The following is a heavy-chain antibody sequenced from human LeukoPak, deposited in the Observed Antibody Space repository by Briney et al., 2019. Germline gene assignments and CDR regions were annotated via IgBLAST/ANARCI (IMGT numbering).Heavy chain of an antibody. CDR1: GFTFSSYG. J-gene: IGHJ6*02. CDR3: ARTSGSIAVAGRRARSYYYGMDV. Sequence: PGGSLRLSRAASGFTFSSYGMPWVRQAPGKGLEWVAVIWYDGSNKYYADSVKGRFTISRDNSKNTLYLQMNSLRAEDTAVHYCARTSGSIAVAGRRARSYYYGMDVWGQGTTVTVSS. D-gene: IGHD6-19*01. V-gene: IGHV3-33*01. CDR2: IWYDGSNK.